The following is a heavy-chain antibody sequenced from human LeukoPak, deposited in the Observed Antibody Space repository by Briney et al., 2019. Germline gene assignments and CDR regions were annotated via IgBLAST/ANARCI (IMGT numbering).Heavy chain of an antibody. J-gene: IGHJ4*02. CDR2: ISSSSSYI. CDR1: GFTFSSYE. V-gene: IGHV3-21*01. D-gene: IGHD3-10*01. CDR3: AKDRGFGVFFQYYSEY. Sequence: GGSLRLSCAASGFTFSSYEMNWVRQAPGKGLEWVSSISSSSSYIYYADSVKGRFTISRDNAKNSLYLQMNSLRAEDTAVYYCAKDRGFGVFFQYYSEYWGQGTLVTVSS.